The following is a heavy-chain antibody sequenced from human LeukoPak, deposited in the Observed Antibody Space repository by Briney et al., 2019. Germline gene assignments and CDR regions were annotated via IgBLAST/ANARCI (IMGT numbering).Heavy chain of an antibody. Sequence: GGSLRLSCAASGFTFSSYSMNWVRQAPGKGLEWVSSISSRSSYIYYADSVKGRFTISRDNSKNTVYLEMNSLRAEDTAVYYCARDGENHYYDYWGQGTLVTVS. D-gene: IGHD7-27*01. CDR2: ISSRSSYI. J-gene: IGHJ4*02. CDR1: GFTFSSYS. V-gene: IGHV3-21*01. CDR3: ARDGENHYYDY.